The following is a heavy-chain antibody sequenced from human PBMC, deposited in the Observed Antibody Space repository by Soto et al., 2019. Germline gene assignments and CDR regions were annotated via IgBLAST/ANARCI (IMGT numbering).Heavy chain of an antibody. Sequence: GGSLRLSCAASGFTFTSYAMSWVRQAPGKGLEWVSGLSGSGGTTYYADSVKGRFTISRDNSKNTLYLQMNSLRAEDTALYYCAKDLAAAGTIPRYFDYWGQGTLVTVFS. CDR3: AKDLAAAGTIPRYFDY. V-gene: IGHV3-23*01. D-gene: IGHD6-13*01. CDR1: GFTFTSYA. J-gene: IGHJ4*02. CDR2: LSGSGGTT.